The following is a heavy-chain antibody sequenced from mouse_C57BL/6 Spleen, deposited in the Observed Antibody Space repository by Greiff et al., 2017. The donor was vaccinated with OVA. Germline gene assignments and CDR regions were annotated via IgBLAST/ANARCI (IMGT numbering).Heavy chain of an antibody. V-gene: IGHV14-4*01. CDR2: IDPENGDT. J-gene: IGHJ4*01. CDR1: GFNIKDDY. CDR3: THYDKAMDY. D-gene: IGHD2-4*01. Sequence: EVKVVESGAELVRPGASVKLSCTASGFNIKDDYMHWVKQRPEQGLEWIGWIDPENGDTEYASKFQGKATITADTSSNTAYLQLSSLTSEDTAVYYCTHYDKAMDYWGQGTSVTVSS.